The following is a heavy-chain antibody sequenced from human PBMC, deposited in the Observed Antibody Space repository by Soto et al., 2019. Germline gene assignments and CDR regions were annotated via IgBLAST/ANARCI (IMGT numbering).Heavy chain of an antibody. CDR2: IYYSGST. Sequence: QVQLQESGPGLVKPSQTLSLTCTVSGGSISSGDYYWSWIRRPPGKGLEWIGYIYYSGSTYYNPSLKSRVTISVDTSKNQFSLKLSSVTAADTAVYYCARGKYYSSSWYDANNWFDPWGQGTLVTVSS. CDR1: GGSISSGDYY. V-gene: IGHV4-30-4*01. J-gene: IGHJ5*02. D-gene: IGHD6-13*01. CDR3: ARGKYYSSSWYDANNWFDP.